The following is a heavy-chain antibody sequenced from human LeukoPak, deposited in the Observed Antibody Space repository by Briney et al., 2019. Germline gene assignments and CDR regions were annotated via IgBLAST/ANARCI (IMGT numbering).Heavy chain of an antibody. J-gene: IGHJ4*02. D-gene: IGHD1-26*01. CDR1: GGSVSTGSYY. CDR2: MYYSGSA. V-gene: IGHV4-61*10. Sequence: PSQTLSLTCTVSGGSVSTGSYYWSWIRQPSGKGLEWIGYMYYSGSANYNPSLKSRVTISVDTSKNQFSLNLNSVTAADAAMYYCAREREPTAFDYWGQGTLVSVSS. CDR3: AREREPTAFDY.